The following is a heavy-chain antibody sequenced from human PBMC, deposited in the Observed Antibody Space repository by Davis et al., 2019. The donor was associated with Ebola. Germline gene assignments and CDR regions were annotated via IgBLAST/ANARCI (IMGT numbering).Heavy chain of an antibody. Sequence: SVKVSCKASGGTFSSYGISWVRQAPGQGLEWLGGIIPIFGIADYAQKFQGRVTITADESTSTVYMDLSSLRSEDTAVYYCARGRDGFTYDFWGQGTLVTVSS. CDR1: GGTFSSYG. J-gene: IGHJ4*02. CDR2: IIPIFGIA. V-gene: IGHV1-69*13. CDR3: ARGRDGFTYDF. D-gene: IGHD5-24*01.